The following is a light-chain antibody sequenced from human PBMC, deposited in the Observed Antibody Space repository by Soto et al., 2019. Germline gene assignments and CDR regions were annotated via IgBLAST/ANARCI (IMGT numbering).Light chain of an antibody. CDR1: SSDVVGYNY. CDR2: DVS. Sequence: QSALTQPRSVSGSPGQSVTISCTGTSSDVVGYNYVSWYHQHPGKAPKLMIYDVSKRPSGVPDRFSGSKSGNTASLTISGLLAEDEADYYCCSYAGSYTSPYVFGTGTKVTVL. V-gene: IGLV2-11*01. CDR3: CSYAGSYTSPYV. J-gene: IGLJ1*01.